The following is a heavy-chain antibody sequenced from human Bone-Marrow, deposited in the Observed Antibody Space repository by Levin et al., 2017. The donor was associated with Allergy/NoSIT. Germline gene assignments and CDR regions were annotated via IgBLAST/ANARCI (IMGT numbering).Heavy chain of an antibody. V-gene: IGHV3-64*01. CDR1: GFTFSRYT. J-gene: IGHJ3*02. D-gene: IGHD5-12*01. CDR2: VNSDGTGT. CDR3: ARGTEEQWLRLAFGI. Sequence: PGGSLRLSCVASGFTFSRYTMHWVRQAPGQGLEHVSSVNSDGTGTHYANSVKGRFTISRDNTKNTVDLQMGSLRVEDMAVYYCARGTEEQWLRLAFGIWGQGTMVTVSS.